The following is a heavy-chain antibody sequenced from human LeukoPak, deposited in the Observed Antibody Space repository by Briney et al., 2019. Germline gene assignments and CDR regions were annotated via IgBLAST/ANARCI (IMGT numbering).Heavy chain of an antibody. CDR1: GYTFTYYA. D-gene: IGHD6-6*01. Sequence: ASVKVSCKASGYTFTYYAMHWVRQAPGQRLEWMGWINADNGNTKYSQKFQGRVTITRDTSISTAYMELSRLRSDGTAVYYCARDPPKYSSSSAGDYWGQGTLVTVSS. J-gene: IGHJ4*02. CDR2: INADNGNT. V-gene: IGHV1-3*01. CDR3: ARDPPKYSSSSAGDY.